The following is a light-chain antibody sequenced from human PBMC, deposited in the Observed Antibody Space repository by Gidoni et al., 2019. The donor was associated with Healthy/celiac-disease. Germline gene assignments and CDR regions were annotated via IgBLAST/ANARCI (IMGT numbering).Light chain of an antibody. J-gene: IGKJ1*01. V-gene: IGKV3-15*01. CDR3: QQYNNWPGT. CDR1: QSVSSN. CDR2: GAS. Sequence: IVMTQSPAPLSVSPGERATLSCRASQSVSSNLAWYQQKPGQAPRLLIYGASTRATGIPARFSGSGSGTEFTLTISSLQSEDFAVYYCQQYNNWPGTFXXXTKVEIK.